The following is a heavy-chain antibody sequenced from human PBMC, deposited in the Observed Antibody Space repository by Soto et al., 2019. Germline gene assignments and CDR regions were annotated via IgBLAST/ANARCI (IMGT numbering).Heavy chain of an antibody. Sequence: QVQLVQSGAEVKKPGASVKVSCKASGYTFTSYAMHWVRQAPGQRLEWMGWINAGNGNTKYSQKLQGRVTSTRDTSASTAYMELSSLRSEDTAVYYCARERVSVAGALSYWGQGTLVTVSS. CDR1: GYTFTSYA. J-gene: IGHJ4*02. D-gene: IGHD6-19*01. CDR2: INAGNGNT. CDR3: ARERVSVAGALSY. V-gene: IGHV1-3*01.